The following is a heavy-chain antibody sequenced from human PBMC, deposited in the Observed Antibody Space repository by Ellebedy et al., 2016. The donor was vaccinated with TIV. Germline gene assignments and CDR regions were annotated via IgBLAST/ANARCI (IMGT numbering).Heavy chain of an antibody. CDR1: GFTFSSYA. D-gene: IGHD3-10*01. CDR3: AKGRGFITMVRGAEDY. V-gene: IGHV3-23*01. J-gene: IGHJ4*02. Sequence: GESLKISCAASGFTFSSYAMNWVRQAPGKGLEWVSVISGSGGSTYYADSVKGRFTISRDNSMNTLSLQMNSLRAEDTAVYYCAKGRGFITMVRGAEDYWGQGTLVTVSS. CDR2: ISGSGGST.